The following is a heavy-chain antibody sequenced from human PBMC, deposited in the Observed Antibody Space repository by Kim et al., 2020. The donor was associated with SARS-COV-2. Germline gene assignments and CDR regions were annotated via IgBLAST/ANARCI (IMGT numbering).Heavy chain of an antibody. CDR3: AFYLNYFDY. V-gene: IGHV3-30*03. CDR2: ISYDGSNK. D-gene: IGHD2-21*01. CDR1: GFTFSSYG. Sequence: GGSLRLSCAASGFTFSSYGMHWVRQAPGKGLEWVAVISYDGSNKYYADSVKGRFTISRDNSKNTLYLQMNSLRAEDTAVYYCAFYLNYFDYWGQGTLVTVSS. J-gene: IGHJ4*02.